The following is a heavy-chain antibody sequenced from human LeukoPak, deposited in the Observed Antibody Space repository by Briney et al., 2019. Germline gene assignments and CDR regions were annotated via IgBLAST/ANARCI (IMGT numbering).Heavy chain of an antibody. V-gene: IGHV4-59*08. Sequence: SETLSLTCTVSGGSFSPYYWSWIRQPPGKGLEWIGYIYYSGSTNYNPSLKTRVTISLDTSKSQFSLKLGSVTAADKAVYYCAMSNLLWFGESVECGFDYWGQGTLVTVSS. D-gene: IGHD3-10*01. J-gene: IGHJ4*02. CDR3: AMSNLLWFGESVECGFDY. CDR2: IYYSGST. CDR1: GGSFSPYY.